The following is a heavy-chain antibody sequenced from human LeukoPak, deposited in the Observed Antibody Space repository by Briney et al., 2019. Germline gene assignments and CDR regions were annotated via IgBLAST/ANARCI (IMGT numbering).Heavy chain of an antibody. V-gene: IGHV3-66*04. CDR1: GFTISSHY. CDR3: ARHRYCSSTSCLDY. D-gene: IGHD2-2*01. Sequence: GGSLRLSCAASGFTISSHYISWVRQAPGKGLEWVSVIYSGGSTYYADSVKGRFTISRDNSKNTLYLQMNSLRAEDTAVYYCARHRYCSSTSCLDYWGQGTLVTVSS. CDR2: IYSGGST. J-gene: IGHJ4*02.